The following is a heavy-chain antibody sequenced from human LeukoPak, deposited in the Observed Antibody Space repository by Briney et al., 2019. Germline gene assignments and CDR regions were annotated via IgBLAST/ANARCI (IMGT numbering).Heavy chain of an antibody. CDR3: TIVGLDYYDTSGYPS. V-gene: IGHV1-69-2*01. Sequence: GATVKISCKASGYSFTDYFLHWVQQAPGKGLEWMGRVDPEDGETIYAEKFQGRVAITADTSRDTAYMELSSLRSDDTAMYYCTIVGLDYYDTSGYPSWGQGTLVTVSS. CDR1: GYSFTDYF. D-gene: IGHD3-22*01. CDR2: VDPEDGET. J-gene: IGHJ5*02.